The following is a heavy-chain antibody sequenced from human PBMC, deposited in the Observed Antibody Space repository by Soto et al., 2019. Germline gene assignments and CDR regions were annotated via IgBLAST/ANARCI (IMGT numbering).Heavy chain of an antibody. CDR1: GGTFSSYT. V-gene: IGHV1-69*08. D-gene: IGHD6-19*01. Sequence: QAQLVQSGAEVKKPGASVKVSCKASGGTFSSYTISWVRQAPGQGLEWMGRIIPILGIANYAQKFQGRVTITADKSTSTAYMELSSLRSEDTAVYYCAREQDSSGWYYYYYYMDVWGKGTTVTVSS. CDR3: AREQDSSGWYYYYYYMDV. CDR2: IIPILGIA. J-gene: IGHJ6*03.